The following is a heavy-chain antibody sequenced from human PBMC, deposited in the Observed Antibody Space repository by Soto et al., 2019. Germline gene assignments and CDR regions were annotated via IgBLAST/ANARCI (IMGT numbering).Heavy chain of an antibody. V-gene: IGHV3-7*03. Sequence: XECLRLSCAASRFTFSSYCMSWVRTAPGKGLERVANIKQDGSEKYYVDSVKGRFTISRDNAKNSLYLQMNSLRAEDTAVYYCARGGSSSHNYYYYGMDVWGQGTTVTVSS. CDR1: RFTFSSYC. J-gene: IGHJ6*02. CDR3: ARGGSSSHNYYYYGMDV. D-gene: IGHD6-6*01. CDR2: IKQDGSEK.